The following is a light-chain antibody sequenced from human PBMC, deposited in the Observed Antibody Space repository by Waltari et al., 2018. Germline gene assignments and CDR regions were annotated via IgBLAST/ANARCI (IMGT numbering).Light chain of an antibody. J-gene: IGKJ3*01. CDR1: QIISSW. Sequence: DIQMTQSPSTLSASVGDRVTITCRASQIISSWLAWYQQKPGKAPKLLIYDASSLESGVPSRFSGSGSGTEFTLTISSLQPDDFATYYCQQHDNLPLTFGPGTKVEIK. CDR2: DAS. V-gene: IGKV1-5*01. CDR3: QQHDNLPLT.